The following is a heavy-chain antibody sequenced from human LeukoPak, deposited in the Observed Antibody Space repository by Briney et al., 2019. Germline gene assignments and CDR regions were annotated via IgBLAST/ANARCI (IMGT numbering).Heavy chain of an antibody. CDR1: GFTFSSYW. Sequence: GGSLRLSCAASGFTFSSYWISWVRQAPGKGLEWVANIKQDGSEKYYVDSVKGRFTISRDNAKNSLYLQMNSLRAEDTAVYYCARAPGLDYWGQGTLVTVSS. D-gene: IGHD1-14*01. J-gene: IGHJ4*02. V-gene: IGHV3-7*01. CDR3: ARAPGLDY. CDR2: IKQDGSEK.